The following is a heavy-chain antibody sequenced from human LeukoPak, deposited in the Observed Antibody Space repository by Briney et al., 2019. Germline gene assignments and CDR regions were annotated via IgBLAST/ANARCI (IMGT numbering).Heavy chain of an antibody. V-gene: IGHV1-2*02. CDR3: AREAAAGRSAYY. D-gene: IGHD6-13*01. CDR1: GYTFTGYY. Sequence: ASVKVSCKASGYTFTGYYMHWVRHAPGQGLEWMGWINPNSGGTNYAQKFQGRVTMTRDTSISTAYMELSRLRSDDTAVYYCAREAAAGRSAYYWGQGTLVTDSS. J-gene: IGHJ4*02. CDR2: INPNSGGT.